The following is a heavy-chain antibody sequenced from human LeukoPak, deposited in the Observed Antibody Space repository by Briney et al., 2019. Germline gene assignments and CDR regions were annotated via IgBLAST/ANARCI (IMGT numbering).Heavy chain of an antibody. CDR1: GITLSNYG. CDR3: ARYQGGGWDV. CDR2: IKQDGSET. Sequence: GGSLRLSCAVSGITLSNYGMSWVRQAPGKGLEWVANIKQDGSETYYVDSVKGRFTISRDNAKNSLYLQLNSLRAEDTAVYYCARYQGGGWDVWGQGTTVTVSS. D-gene: IGHD6-25*01. V-gene: IGHV3-7*01. J-gene: IGHJ6*02.